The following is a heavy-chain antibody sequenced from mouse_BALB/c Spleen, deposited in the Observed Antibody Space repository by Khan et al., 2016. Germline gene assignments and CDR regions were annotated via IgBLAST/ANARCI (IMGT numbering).Heavy chain of an antibody. CDR2: IEPANGNT. CDR3: ASRLAY. J-gene: IGHJ3*01. V-gene: IGHV14-3*02. Sequence: EVQLQESGAELVKPGASVKLSCTASGFNIKDTYMHWVNQRLAQGLEWIGRIEPANGNTKYDPKFKGKVTITADTSYNTDYLQFSSLTSEDTAVYYCASRLAYWGQGTLVTVSA. CDR1: GFNIKDTY.